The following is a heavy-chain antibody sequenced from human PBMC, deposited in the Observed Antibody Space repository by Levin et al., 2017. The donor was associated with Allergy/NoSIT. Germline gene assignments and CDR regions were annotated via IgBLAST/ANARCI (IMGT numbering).Heavy chain of an antibody. D-gene: IGHD6-13*01. CDR1: GGSISSSSYY. V-gene: IGHV4-39*01. J-gene: IGHJ4*02. CDR3: ARQGIAAAGSRNSEN. Sequence: SQTLSLTCTVSGGSISSSSYYWGWIRQPPGKGLEWIGSIYYSGSTYYNPSLKSRVTISVDTSKNQFSLKLSSVTAADTAVYYCARQGIAAAGSRNSENWGQGTLVTVSS. CDR2: IYYSGST.